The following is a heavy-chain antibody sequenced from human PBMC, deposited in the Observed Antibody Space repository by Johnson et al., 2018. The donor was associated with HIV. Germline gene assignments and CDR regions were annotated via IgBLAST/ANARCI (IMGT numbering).Heavy chain of an antibody. CDR2: IKQDGSEK. CDR3: ARSYSGTSAFDI. Sequence: VQLVESGGDLVQPGGSLRLSCAGSGFTFSSYWMSWVRQAPGKGLEWVANIKQDGSEKYYVDSVKGRFTISRDNAKNSVYLQMNSLRAEDSAVYNCARSYSGTSAFDIWGQGTMVTVSS. CDR1: GFTFSSYW. V-gene: IGHV3-7*01. D-gene: IGHD1-26*01. J-gene: IGHJ3*02.